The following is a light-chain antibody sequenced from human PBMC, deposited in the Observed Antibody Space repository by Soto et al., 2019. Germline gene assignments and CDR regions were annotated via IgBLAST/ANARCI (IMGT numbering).Light chain of an antibody. V-gene: IGKV1-27*01. Sequence: DIQMTQSPSSLSASVGDRVTITCRASQGIDTYLAWYQQKPGQVPKLLIYAASTLQSGVPSRFSGSGSGTDLTLTISSLQSEDVATYFCQKYTSAPFTFGPGTKVDIK. CDR1: QGIDTY. CDR3: QKYTSAPFT. J-gene: IGKJ3*01. CDR2: AAS.